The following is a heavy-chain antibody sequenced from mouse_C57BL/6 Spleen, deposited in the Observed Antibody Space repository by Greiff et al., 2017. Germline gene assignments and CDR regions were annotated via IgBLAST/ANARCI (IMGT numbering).Heavy chain of an antibody. CDR3: ARSVDYYGSSTFDY. D-gene: IGHD1-1*01. Sequence: VKLQESGAELARPGASVKMSCKASGYTFTSYTMHWVKQRPGQGLEWIGYINPSSGYTKYNQKFKDKATLTADKSSSTAYMQLRSLTSEDSAVYYCARSVDYYGSSTFDYWGQGTTLTVSS. CDR1: GYTFTSYT. CDR2: INPSSGYT. V-gene: IGHV1-4*01. J-gene: IGHJ2*01.